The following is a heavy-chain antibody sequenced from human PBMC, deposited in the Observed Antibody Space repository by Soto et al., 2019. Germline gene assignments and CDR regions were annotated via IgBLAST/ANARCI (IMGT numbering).Heavy chain of an antibody. CDR1: GGALSGYY. Sequence: QVQLQQWGAGLLKPSETLSLTCALYGGALSGYYSTWIRQPPGKGLEWVEEIDHRGRTNYNPSLKTRVTISLDTSRNHLALKLTSVTAADRAVYYCARGGTYSGFWSGDTWSQGTLVTVS. V-gene: IGHV4-34*01. CDR3: ARGGTYSGFWSGDT. D-gene: IGHD3-3*01. J-gene: IGHJ1*01. CDR2: IDHRGRT.